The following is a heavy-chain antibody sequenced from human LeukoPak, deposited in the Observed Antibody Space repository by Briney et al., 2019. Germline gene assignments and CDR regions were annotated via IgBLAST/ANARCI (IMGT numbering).Heavy chain of an antibody. CDR1: GYSISSGYY. V-gene: IGHV4-38-2*02. CDR3: ARDNIVVVVATKAYYFDY. CDR2: IYHSGSS. D-gene: IGHD2-15*01. Sequence: SETLSLTCTVSGYSISSGYYWGWIRQPPGKGLEWIGSIYHSGSSYYNPSLKSRVTISVDTSKNQFSLKLSSVTAADTAVYYCARDNIVVVVATKAYYFDYWGQGTLVTVSS. J-gene: IGHJ4*02.